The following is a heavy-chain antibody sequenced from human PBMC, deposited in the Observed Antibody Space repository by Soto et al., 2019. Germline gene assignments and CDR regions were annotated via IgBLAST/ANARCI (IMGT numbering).Heavy chain of an antibody. CDR3: ASQCSGGSCYSDPYYYYGMDV. D-gene: IGHD2-15*01. Sequence: QVQLVQSGAEVKKPGSSVKVSCKASGGTFSSYAISWVRQAPGQGLEWMGGIIPIFGTADYAQKFKGRVTITADESTSTAYMELSSLRSEDTAVYYCASQCSGGSCYSDPYYYYGMDVWGQGTTVTVSS. CDR2: IIPIFGTA. CDR1: GGTFSSYA. J-gene: IGHJ6*02. V-gene: IGHV1-69*01.